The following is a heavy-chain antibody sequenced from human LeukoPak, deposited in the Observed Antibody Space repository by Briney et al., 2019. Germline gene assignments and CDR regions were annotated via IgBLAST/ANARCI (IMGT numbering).Heavy chain of an antibody. CDR1: GYSFTSHW. CDR2: ISPGDSDT. J-gene: IGHJ4*02. Sequence: GESLKISCQASGYSFTSHWIGWVRQRPGKGLEWLGFISPGDSDTRYSPSFRGQVTITADKSISTAYLQWSSLKASDTAMYYCAKFSGSYNSSWVDYWGQGALVTVSS. CDR3: AKFSGSYNSSWVDY. D-gene: IGHD1-1*01. V-gene: IGHV5-51*01.